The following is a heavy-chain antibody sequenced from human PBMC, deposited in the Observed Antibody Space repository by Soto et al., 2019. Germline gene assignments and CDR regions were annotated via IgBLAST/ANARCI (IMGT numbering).Heavy chain of an antibody. V-gene: IGHV3-21*02. D-gene: IGHD2-2*01. J-gene: IGHJ6*02. CDR2: IGGATSYI. Sequence: EVQLVESGGGLVKPGRSLRLSCVGSGFTFRTYDLNWVRQAPGKGLEWVSIIGGATSYIDYADSVKGRFTISRDNTKNSVYMEMNNLRAENMAVYPGARGWRVESPSRFYFGLDVWGPGTTVTVSS. CDR3: ARGWRVESPSRFYFGLDV. CDR1: GFTFRTYD.